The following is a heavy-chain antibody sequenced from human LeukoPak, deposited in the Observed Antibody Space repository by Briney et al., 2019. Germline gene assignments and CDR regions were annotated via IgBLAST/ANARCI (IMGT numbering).Heavy chain of an antibody. V-gene: IGHV3-30*02. CDR1: GFDFGNCG. D-gene: IGHD6-13*01. CDR2: IRYHGSDK. J-gene: IGHJ4*02. Sequence: PGGSLRLSCVASGFDFGNCGMHWVRQAPGKGLEWVAFIRYHGSDKYYADSVRGRFTISRDNSESMLYLQMSSLRVEDTAVYYCTKSPGSWKFDGWGQGTLVTVSS. CDR3: TKSPGSWKFDG.